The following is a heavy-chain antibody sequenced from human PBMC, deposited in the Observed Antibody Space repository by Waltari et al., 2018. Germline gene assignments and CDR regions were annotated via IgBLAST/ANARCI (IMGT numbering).Heavy chain of an antibody. V-gene: IGHV3-7*03. Sequence: EAQQVESGGDLVQPGGSLRLSCVVSGFTLSNYWMSWVRQAPGKGLELVANINKDGTGTYYVDAVRGRFTISKDDAKNSVYLQMNSLKVEDTAVYYCIRDYGSPYWGQGTLVTVSS. J-gene: IGHJ4*02. D-gene: IGHD6-19*01. CDR2: INKDGTGT. CDR1: GFTLSNYW. CDR3: IRDYGSPY.